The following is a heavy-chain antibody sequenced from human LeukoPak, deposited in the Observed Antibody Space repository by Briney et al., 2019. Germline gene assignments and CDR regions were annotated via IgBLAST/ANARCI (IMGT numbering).Heavy chain of an antibody. V-gene: IGHV4-59*01. CDR2: IYYSGST. J-gene: IGHJ4*02. CDR3: ARDNGSGFDY. CDR1: GCSISSYY. Sequence: SETRFLTCTVSGCSISSYYWSWIRQPPGKGLEWIGYIYYSGSTNYNPSLKSRVTISVDTSKNQFSLKLSSVTAADTAVYYCARDNGSGFDYWGQGTLVTVSS. D-gene: IGHD2-15*01.